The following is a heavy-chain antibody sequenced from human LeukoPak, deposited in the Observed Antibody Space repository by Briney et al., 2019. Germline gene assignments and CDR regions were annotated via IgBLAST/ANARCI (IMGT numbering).Heavy chain of an antibody. CDR2: IYTSGNT. CDR3: ARDSDGGYYGSGSYFLDY. Sequence: SETLSLTCTVSGGSISSYYWGWIRQPAGKGLEWIGRIYTSGNTNYNPSLKSRVTMSVDTSKNQFSLKLSSVTAADTAVYYCARDSDGGYYGSGSYFLDYWGQGTLVTVSS. CDR1: GGSISSYY. J-gene: IGHJ4*02. D-gene: IGHD3-10*01. V-gene: IGHV4-4*07.